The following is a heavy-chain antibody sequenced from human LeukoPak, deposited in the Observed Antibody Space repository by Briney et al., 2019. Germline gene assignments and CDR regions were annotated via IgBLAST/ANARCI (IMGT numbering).Heavy chain of an antibody. CDR1: GGSISSYH. Sequence: SETLSLTCTVSGGSISSYHWSWIRQPPGKGPEWIGYIDYSGSTSYNPSLKSRVTISVDTSKNQFSLKLSSVTAADTAVYYCARNGLLWFGEYRAFDYWGQGTLVTVPS. CDR3: ARNGLLWFGEYRAFDY. D-gene: IGHD3-10*01. V-gene: IGHV4-59*01. J-gene: IGHJ4*02. CDR2: IDYSGST.